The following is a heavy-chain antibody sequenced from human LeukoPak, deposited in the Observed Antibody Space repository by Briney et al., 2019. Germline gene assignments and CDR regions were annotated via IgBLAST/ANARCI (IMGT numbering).Heavy chain of an antibody. D-gene: IGHD1-26*01. Sequence: GGSLRLSCAASGFTFSSYWMSWVRQAPGKGLEWVAVISYDGSNKYYADSVKGRFTISRDNSKNTLYLQMNSLRAEDTAVYYCARGEVGAPLDYWGQGTLVTVSS. CDR2: ISYDGSNK. J-gene: IGHJ4*02. V-gene: IGHV3-30-3*01. CDR1: GFTFSSYW. CDR3: ARGEVGAPLDY.